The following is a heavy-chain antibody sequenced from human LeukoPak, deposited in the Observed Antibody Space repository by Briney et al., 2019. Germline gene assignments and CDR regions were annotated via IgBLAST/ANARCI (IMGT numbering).Heavy chain of an antibody. CDR3: YFDP. J-gene: IGHJ5*02. CDR1: GFSVSSGYY. Sequence: SETLSLTCAVSGFSVSSGYYWGWIRQAPGKGLEWIATIYHTGRTYYNPSLKSRVTISIDTSKNQFSLKLTSVTAADTAVYYVYFDPWGQGTPVTVSS. V-gene: IGHV4-38-2*01. CDR2: IYHTGRT. D-gene: IGHD5/OR15-5a*01.